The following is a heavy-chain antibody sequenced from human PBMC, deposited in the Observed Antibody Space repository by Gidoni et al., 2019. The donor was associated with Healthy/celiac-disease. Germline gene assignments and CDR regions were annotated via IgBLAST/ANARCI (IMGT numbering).Heavy chain of an antibody. D-gene: IGHD2-15*01. CDR1: VGSISSYY. V-gene: IGHV4-4*07. J-gene: IGHJ4*02. CDR3: ARDHCSGGSCYSGY. CDR2: IYTSGST. Sequence: QVQLQESGPGLVKPSETLSLTCTVSVGSISSYYWSWIRQPAGKGLEWIGRIYTSGSTNYNPSLKSRVTMSVDTSKNQFSLKLSSVTAADTAVYYCARDHCSGGSCYSGYWGQGTLVTVSS.